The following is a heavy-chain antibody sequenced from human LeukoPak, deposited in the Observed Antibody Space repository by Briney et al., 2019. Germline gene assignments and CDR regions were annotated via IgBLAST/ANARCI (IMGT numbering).Heavy chain of an antibody. CDR2: IRYDGSTK. CDR3: AKVACSITSCYFTDY. CDR1: GFTFSSYG. Sequence: GSLRLSCAASGFTFSSYGMHWVRQAPGKGLEWVAFIRYDGSTKYYADSVKGRFTISRDSSKNTLFLQMDSLRAEDTAVYYCAKVACSITSCYFTDYWGQGTMVTVSS. V-gene: IGHV3-30*02. D-gene: IGHD2-2*01. J-gene: IGHJ4*02.